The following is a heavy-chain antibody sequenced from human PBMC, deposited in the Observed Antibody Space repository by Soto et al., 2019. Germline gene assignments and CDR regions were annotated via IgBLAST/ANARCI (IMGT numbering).Heavy chain of an antibody. V-gene: IGHV3-66*01. D-gene: IGHD1-7*01. CDR1: GFTVSSNY. CDR2: LYSGGST. Sequence: EVQLVESGGGLVQPGGSLRLSCAASGFTVSSNYMSWVRQAPGKGLECVSVLYSGGSTYYADCVKGRFTISRDSSKNTLHLHMNSLRAEDTAVYYCAREPRNRIAGSTTSEDYWGQGTLVTVSS. J-gene: IGHJ4*02. CDR3: AREPRNRIAGSTTSEDY.